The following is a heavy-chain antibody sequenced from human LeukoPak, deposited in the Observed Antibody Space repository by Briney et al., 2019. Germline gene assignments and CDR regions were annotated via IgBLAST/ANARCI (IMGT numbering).Heavy chain of an antibody. CDR3: ARGRSGGYSHGYHPDYFDY. CDR1: GGSISSGDYY. Sequence: SQTLSLTCTVSGGSISSGDYYWSWIRQPPGKGLEWIGYIYYSGSTYYNPSLKSRVTISVDTSKNQFSLKLSSVTAADTAVYYCARGRSGGYSHGYHPDYFDYWGQGTLVTVSS. CDR2: IYYSGST. D-gene: IGHD5-18*01. V-gene: IGHV4-30-4*01. J-gene: IGHJ4*02.